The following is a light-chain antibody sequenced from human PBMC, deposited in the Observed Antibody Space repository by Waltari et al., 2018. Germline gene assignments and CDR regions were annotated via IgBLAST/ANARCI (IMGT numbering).Light chain of an antibody. CDR1: QSVSSSH. V-gene: IGKV3-20*01. CDR2: DTS. Sequence: EIVLTPSPGTLFLSPGERGTLFSRASQSVSSSHLAWYQQRPGQAPRLLISDTSARATGIPDRFSGGGSGTDFTLTITRLEPEDFAVYYCQHYGSIPFTFGPGTTVDMK. J-gene: IGKJ3*01. CDR3: QHYGSIPFT.